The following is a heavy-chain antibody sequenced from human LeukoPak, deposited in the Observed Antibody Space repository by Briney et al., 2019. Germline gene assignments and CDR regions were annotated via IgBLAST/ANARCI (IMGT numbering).Heavy chain of an antibody. J-gene: IGHJ3*02. CDR3: AKDSNYYGSGSNAFDI. CDR1: GFTFDDYA. V-gene: IGHV3-9*01. D-gene: IGHD3-10*01. Sequence: GGSLRLSCAASGFTFDDYAMHWVRQAPGKGLEWVSGISWNSGSIGYADSVKGRFTISRDNAKNSLYLQMNSLRAEDTALYYCAKDSNYYGSGSNAFDIWGQGTMVTVSS. CDR2: ISWNSGSI.